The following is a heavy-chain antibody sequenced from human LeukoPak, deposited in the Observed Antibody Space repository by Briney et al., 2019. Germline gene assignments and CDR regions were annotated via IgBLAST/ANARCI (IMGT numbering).Heavy chain of an antibody. D-gene: IGHD3-10*01. V-gene: IGHV3-23*01. Sequence: GGSLRHSCAASRFTPRSYAMSCVRQAPGKGLERGSYFCVGADSPDSANSWRGRFPISKDISKNNLTRQINSLRAGTTAVNNCAKDGLQWFGESGYYYFDWWGQGTLVTLSA. CDR2: FCVGADSP. J-gene: IGHJ4*02. CDR1: RFTPRSYA. CDR3: AKDGLQWFGESGYYYFDW.